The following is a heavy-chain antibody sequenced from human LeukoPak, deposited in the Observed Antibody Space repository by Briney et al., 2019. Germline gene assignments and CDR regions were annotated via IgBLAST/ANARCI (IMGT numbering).Heavy chain of an antibody. D-gene: IGHD6-13*01. CDR1: GGSISSYY. CDR2: IYYSGST. Sequence: SETLSLTCTVSGGSISSYYWSWIRQPPGKGLEWIGYIYYSGSTNYNPSLKSRVTLSVDTSKNQFSLKLSSVTAADTAVYYCARGSIAAAEGSHWFDPWGQGTLVTVSS. J-gene: IGHJ5*02. CDR3: ARGSIAAAEGSHWFDP. V-gene: IGHV4-59*01.